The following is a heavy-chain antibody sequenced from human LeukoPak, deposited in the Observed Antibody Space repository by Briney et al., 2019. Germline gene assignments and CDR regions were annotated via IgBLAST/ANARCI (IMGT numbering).Heavy chain of an antibody. CDR1: GGSISSGGYY. D-gene: IGHD4-17*01. V-gene: IGHV4-31*03. CDR2: INHSEST. J-gene: IGHJ4*02. CDR3: AREGNTVTHFDF. Sequence: SSETLSLTCTVSGGSISSGGYYWSWIRQHPGKGLEWIGEINHSESTNYNPSLKSRVTISGDTSKNQFSLKMSSVTAADTAVYFCAREGNTVTHFDFWGQGTLVTVSS.